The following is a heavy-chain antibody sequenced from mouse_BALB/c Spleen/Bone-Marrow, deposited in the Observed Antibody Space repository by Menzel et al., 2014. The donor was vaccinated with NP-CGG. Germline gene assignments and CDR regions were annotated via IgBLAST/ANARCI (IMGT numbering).Heavy chain of an antibody. D-gene: IGHD1-2*01. J-gene: IGHJ3*01. V-gene: IGHV4-1*02. Sequence: EVMLVESGGGLVQPGGSLKLSCAASGFDFSRYWMTWVRQAPGKGLEWLGEINPDSSTINYAPSLKDKFIISRDNAKNTLFLQMSKVRSEDTALYYCAKNYYYGYVAYWGQGTLVTVSA. CDR3: AKNYYYGYVAY. CDR2: INPDSSTI. CDR1: GFDFSRYW.